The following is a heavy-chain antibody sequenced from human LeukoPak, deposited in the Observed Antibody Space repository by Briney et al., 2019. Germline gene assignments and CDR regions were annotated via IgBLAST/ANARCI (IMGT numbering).Heavy chain of an antibody. Sequence: GGSLRLSCAASGFTFSSYEMNWVRQAPGKRLEWGSYISASGKTTYYAGSVKGRFTISRDSAKNSLYLQMNSLRDEDTAVYYCAKDRRSSGSGSYFLFDYWGQGTLVTVSS. CDR3: AKDRRSSGSGSYFLFDY. CDR1: GFTFSSYE. CDR2: ISASGKTT. V-gene: IGHV3-48*03. J-gene: IGHJ4*02. D-gene: IGHD3-10*01.